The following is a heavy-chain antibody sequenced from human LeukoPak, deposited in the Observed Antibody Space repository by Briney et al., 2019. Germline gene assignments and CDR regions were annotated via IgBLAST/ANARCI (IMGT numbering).Heavy chain of an antibody. V-gene: IGHV1-2*02. CDR3: ARSTVNYYDSSGYYYPGDY. D-gene: IGHD3-22*01. Sequence: ASVKVSCKASGYTFTGYYMHWVRQAPGQGLERMGWINPNSGGTNYAQKLQGRVTMTRDTSISTAYMELSRLRSDDTAVYYCARSTVNYYDSSGYYYPGDYWGQGTLVTVSS. J-gene: IGHJ4*02. CDR1: GYTFTGYY. CDR2: INPNSGGT.